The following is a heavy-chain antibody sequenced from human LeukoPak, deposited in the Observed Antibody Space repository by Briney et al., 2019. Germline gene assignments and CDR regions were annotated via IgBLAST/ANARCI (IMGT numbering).Heavy chain of an antibody. J-gene: IGHJ4*02. CDR2: IWYDGSNK. Sequence: GGSLRLSCAASGFTFSSYAMHWVRQAPGKGLEWVAVIWYDGSNKYYADSVKGRFTISRDNSKDTLYLQMNSLRAEDTAVYYCARDFDILTGSDDDYFDYWGQGTLVTVSS. D-gene: IGHD3-9*01. CDR1: GFTFSSYA. V-gene: IGHV3-33*08. CDR3: ARDFDILTGSDDDYFDY.